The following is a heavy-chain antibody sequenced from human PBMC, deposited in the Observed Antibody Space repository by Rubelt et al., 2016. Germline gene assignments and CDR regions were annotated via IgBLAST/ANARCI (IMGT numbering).Heavy chain of an antibody. CDR2: IYYSGST. D-gene: IGHD4-17*01. V-gene: IGHV4-59*08. CDR3: ARLRNGDYELYYYYMDV. J-gene: IGHJ6*03. Sequence: QVQLQESGPGLVKPSETLSLTCTVSGGSISSYYWSWIRQPPGKGLEWIGYIYYSGSTNYNPSLKSRFTVAVDTSKNRLSRKLGSVTGADTAVYYCARLRNGDYELYYYYMDVWGKGTTVTVSS. CDR1: GGSISSYY.